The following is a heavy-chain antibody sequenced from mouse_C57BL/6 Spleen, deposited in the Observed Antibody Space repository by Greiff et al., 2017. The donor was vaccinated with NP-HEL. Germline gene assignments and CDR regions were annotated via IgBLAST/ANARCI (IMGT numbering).Heavy chain of an antibody. D-gene: IGHD1-1*01. J-gene: IGHJ4*01. Sequence: EVKVEESGGGLVQPGGSMKLSCVASGFTFSNFWMNWVRQSPEKGLEWVAQIRLKSDNYATHYAESVKGRFTISRDDSKSSVYLQMNNLRAEDTGIYYCTLLYMDYWGQGTSVTVSS. V-gene: IGHV6-3*01. CDR2: IRLKSDNYAT. CDR3: TLLYMDY. CDR1: GFTFSNFW.